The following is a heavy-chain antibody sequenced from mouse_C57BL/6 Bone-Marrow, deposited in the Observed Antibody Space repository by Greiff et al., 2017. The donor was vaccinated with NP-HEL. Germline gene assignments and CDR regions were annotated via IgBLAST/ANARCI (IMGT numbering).Heavy chain of an antibody. V-gene: IGHV1-55*01. Sequence: QVQLQQPGAELVKPGASVKMSCKASGYTFTSYWITWVKQRPGQGLEWIGDIYPGSGSTNYNEKFKSKATLTVDTSSSTAYMQRSSLTSEDSAVYYCARGVTTVVAPLDYWGQGTSVTVSS. J-gene: IGHJ4*01. CDR3: ARGVTTVVAPLDY. D-gene: IGHD1-1*01. CDR1: GYTFTSYW. CDR2: IYPGSGST.